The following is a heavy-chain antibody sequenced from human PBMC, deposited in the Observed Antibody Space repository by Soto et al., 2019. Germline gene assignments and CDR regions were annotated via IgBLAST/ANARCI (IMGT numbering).Heavy chain of an antibody. CDR1: GFTFSSYA. D-gene: IGHD2-15*01. CDR3: AKRRGAGWDFDD. CDR2: VSIGGST. Sequence: DVQLLESGGGLVQPEGSLRLSCAASGFTFSSYAMVWVRQGPGKGLEWVAVVSIGGSTHYADSVRGRFTISRDNSKNTLCLQMTSVTAEDTAVYFCAKRRGAGWDFDDWGQGALVTVSS. V-gene: IGHV3-23*01. J-gene: IGHJ4*02.